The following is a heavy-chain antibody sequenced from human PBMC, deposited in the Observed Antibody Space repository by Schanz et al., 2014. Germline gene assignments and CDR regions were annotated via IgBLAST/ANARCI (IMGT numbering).Heavy chain of an antibody. V-gene: IGHV3-30*04. CDR3: VSSGSYSSYAF. CDR1: GFTFSSYA. CDR2: VPFDGSQK. Sequence: QVQLVESGGGVVQPGRSLRLSCAAYGFTFSSYALHWVRQAPGKGLEWVAFVPFDGSQKFYADSVKSRFTISRDNAKNSLYLQMNSLRAEDTAVYHCVSSGSYSSYAFWGQGTLVTVSS. D-gene: IGHD3-10*01. J-gene: IGHJ4*02.